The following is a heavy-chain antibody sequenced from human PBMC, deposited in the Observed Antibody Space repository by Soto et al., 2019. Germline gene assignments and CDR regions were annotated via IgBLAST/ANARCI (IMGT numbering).Heavy chain of an antibody. CDR2: INHSGST. J-gene: IGHJ6*02. Sequence: QVQLQQWGAGLLKPSETLSLTCAVYGGSFSGYYWSWIRQPPGKGLEWIGEINHSGSTNYNPSLKSRVPISVDTSKKQLSLKLSSVTAADTAVYYCARRGTVTYYYSYYGMDVWGQGTTVTVSS. V-gene: IGHV4-34*01. CDR3: ARRGTVTYYYSYYGMDV. D-gene: IGHD4-17*01. CDR1: GGSFSGYY.